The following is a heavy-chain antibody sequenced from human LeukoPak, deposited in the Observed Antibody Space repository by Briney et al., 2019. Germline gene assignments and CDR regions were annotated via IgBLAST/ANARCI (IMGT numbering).Heavy chain of an antibody. Sequence: PGGSLRLSCAASGFTFSSYAMSWVRQAPGKGLEWVSRISGSGGTTYYADSVKGRFTISRDNAKNSLYLQMNSLRDEDTAVYYCARASGSYFDYWGQGTLVTVSS. D-gene: IGHD1-26*01. CDR2: ISGSGGTT. CDR3: ARASGSYFDY. J-gene: IGHJ4*02. V-gene: IGHV3-23*01. CDR1: GFTFSSYA.